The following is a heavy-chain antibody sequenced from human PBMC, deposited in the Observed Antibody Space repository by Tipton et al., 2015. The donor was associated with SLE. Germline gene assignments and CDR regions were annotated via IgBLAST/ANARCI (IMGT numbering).Heavy chain of an antibody. V-gene: IGHV3-33*01. CDR3: ARGGARFDGDYWE. CDR2: IWYDGSNK. Sequence: LSLTCAASGFTFSTYGMHWVRQAPGKGLEWVAVIWYDGSNKYYADSVKGRVTISRDNSKNTLYLQMNSLRAEDTAVYYCARGGARFDGDYWEWGQGTLVTVSS. CDR1: GFTFSTYG. J-gene: IGHJ4*02. D-gene: IGHD4-17*01.